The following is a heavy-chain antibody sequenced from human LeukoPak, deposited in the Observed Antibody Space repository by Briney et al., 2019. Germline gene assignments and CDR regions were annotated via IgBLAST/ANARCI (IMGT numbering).Heavy chain of an antibody. CDR2: IYYSGST. V-gene: IGHV4-59*01. D-gene: IGHD3-10*01. Sequence: PSETLSLTCSVSGGSINNYYWSWIRQPPGKGLEWIGYIYYSGSTNYNPSLKSRVTISVDTSKNQFSLKLSSVTAADTAVYYCAIRPMVRGTDAFDIWGQGTMVTVSS. J-gene: IGHJ3*02. CDR1: GGSINNYY. CDR3: AIRPMVRGTDAFDI.